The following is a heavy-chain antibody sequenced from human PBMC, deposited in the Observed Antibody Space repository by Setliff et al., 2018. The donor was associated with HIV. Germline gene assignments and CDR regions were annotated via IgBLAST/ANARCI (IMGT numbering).Heavy chain of an antibody. CDR1: GGSLSSSSYS. CDR2: IYYSGNT. D-gene: IGHD6-19*01. J-gene: IGHJ5*02. CDR3: ARMQWLVPGGWFDP. Sequence: TSETLSLTCTVSGGSLSSSSYSWGWIRQPPGKGLEWITIIYYSGNTYYNPSLKSRITLSVDTSKNQFSLRLTSVTASDTAVYYCARMQWLVPGGWFDPWGQGTLVTSPQ. V-gene: IGHV4-39*01.